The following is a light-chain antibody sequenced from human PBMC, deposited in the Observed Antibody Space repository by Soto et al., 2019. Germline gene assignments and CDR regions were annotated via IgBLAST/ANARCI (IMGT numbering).Light chain of an antibody. CDR3: QQSYSTPPT. V-gene: IGKV1-39*01. CDR1: QSISSF. CDR2: AAS. J-gene: IGKJ1*01. Sequence: MTQSPSSLSASVGDRVTITCRASQSISSFLNWYQQKVGKAPKLLIYAASSLQSGVPSRFSGSGSGTDFTLTISSLQPEDFASYYCQQSYSTPPTFGQGTKVDIK.